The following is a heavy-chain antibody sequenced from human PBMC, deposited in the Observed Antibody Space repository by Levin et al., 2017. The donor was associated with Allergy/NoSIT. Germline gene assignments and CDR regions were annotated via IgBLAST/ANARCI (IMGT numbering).Heavy chain of an antibody. V-gene: IGHV1-69*13. Sequence: ASVKVSCKASGGTFSSYVISWVRQAPGQGLEWMGGIIPIFGIANYAQKFQGRVTITADESTSTAYMELSSLRSEDTAVYYCATQGDFWSGLFDYWGQGTLVTVSS. CDR3: ATQGDFWSGLFDY. D-gene: IGHD3-3*01. J-gene: IGHJ4*02. CDR2: IIPIFGIA. CDR1: GGTFSSYV.